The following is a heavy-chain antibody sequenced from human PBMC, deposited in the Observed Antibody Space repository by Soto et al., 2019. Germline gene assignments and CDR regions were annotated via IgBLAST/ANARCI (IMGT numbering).Heavy chain of an antibody. CDR1: GGSISSSNW. V-gene: IGHV4-4*02. CDR2: IYHSGST. D-gene: IGHD6-13*01. J-gene: IGHJ6*02. CDR3: ARELQQLVLVPYYYGMDV. Sequence: PSETLSLTCAVSGGSISSSNWWSWVRQPPGKGLEWIGEIYHSGSTNYNPSLKSRVTISVDKSKNQFSLKLSSVTAADTAVYYCARELQQLVLVPYYYGMDVWGQGTTVTVSS.